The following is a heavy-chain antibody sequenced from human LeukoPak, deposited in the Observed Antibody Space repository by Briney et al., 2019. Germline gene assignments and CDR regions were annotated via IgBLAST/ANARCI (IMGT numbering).Heavy chain of an antibody. V-gene: IGHV1-2*06. CDR1: GYTFTGYY. D-gene: IGHD3-10*01. CDR2: INAHSGGT. Sequence: ASVKVSCKASGYTFTGYYMHWVRQAPRQGLEWMGRINAHSGGTDYAQRFQGRVTMTRDTSISTVYVELSRLTSDDTAVYFCVRSGSGSYYKGNHWGQGTLVTVPS. J-gene: IGHJ5*02. CDR3: VRSGSGSYYKGNH.